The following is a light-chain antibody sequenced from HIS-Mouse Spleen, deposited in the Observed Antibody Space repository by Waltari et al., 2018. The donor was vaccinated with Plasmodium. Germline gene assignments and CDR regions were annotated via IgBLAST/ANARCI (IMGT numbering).Light chain of an antibody. V-gene: IGLV3-25*03. J-gene: IGLJ2*01. CDR3: QSADSSGTYRV. Sequence: SYELTQPPSVSVSPGQTARITCSGDALPKQYAYWYQQKPGQAPVRGIYKDSERPSGIPGRFSGASSGTTGTLTISGVQAEDEADYYCQSADSSGTYRVFGGGTKLTVL. CDR1: ALPKQY. CDR2: KDS.